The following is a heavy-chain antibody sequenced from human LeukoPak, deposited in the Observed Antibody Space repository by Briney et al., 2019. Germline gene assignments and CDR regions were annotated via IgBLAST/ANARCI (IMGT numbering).Heavy chain of an antibody. CDR2: ISTSSSYI. CDR1: GFTFNRYN. D-gene: IGHD3-10*01. Sequence: NPGGSLRLSCAASGFTFNRYNMNWVRRAPGKGLEWVSSISTSSSYIYYADSVRGRFTISRDNAKNSLYLQMNSLRAEDTAVYSCAKVSMVRDAFDVWGQGTMVTVSS. V-gene: IGHV3-21*01. J-gene: IGHJ3*01. CDR3: AKVSMVRDAFDV.